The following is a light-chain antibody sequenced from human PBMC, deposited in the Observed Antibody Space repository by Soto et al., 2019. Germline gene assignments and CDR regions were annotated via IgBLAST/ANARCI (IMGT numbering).Light chain of an antibody. CDR1: SSDVGGYNY. CDR3: NSYTTSSTLV. CDR2: NVS. Sequence: QSALTQPASVSGSPGQSITISCTGSSSDVGGYNYVSWYQHHPGKAPKLLIYNVSDRPSGVSNRFSGSKSGNTASLTISGLQAEDEADDYCNSYTTSSTLVFGGGTKLTVL. V-gene: IGLV2-14*03. J-gene: IGLJ3*02.